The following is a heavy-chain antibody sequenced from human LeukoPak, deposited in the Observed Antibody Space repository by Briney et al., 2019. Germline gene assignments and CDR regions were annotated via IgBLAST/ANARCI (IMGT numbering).Heavy chain of an antibody. CDR2: IKQDGSEI. V-gene: IGHV3-7*01. J-gene: IGHJ4*02. CDR3: ARDKIVGPTTLDY. CDR1: GFTFSSYA. D-gene: IGHD1-26*01. Sequence: GGSLRLSCAASGFTFSSYAMSWVRQTPEKGLEWVATIKQDGSEIYYVDSVKGRFTISRDNAGNSLYLQMNSLRADDTAVYYCARDKIVGPTTLDYWGQGTLVTVSS.